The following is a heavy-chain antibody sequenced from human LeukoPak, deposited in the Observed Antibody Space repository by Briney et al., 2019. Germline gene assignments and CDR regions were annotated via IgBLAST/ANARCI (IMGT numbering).Heavy chain of an antibody. J-gene: IGHJ4*02. D-gene: IGHD4-17*01. CDR3: ARRLNNGDYGSDC. Sequence: GGSLRLSCVASGFTFSTYSMNWVRQAPWKGLEWVSTISGSSRYIYFADSVRGRFTISRDNAKNTLYLQMSNLRAEDTSVYYCARRLNNGDYGSDCWGQGTLVTVSS. CDR1: GFTFSTYS. V-gene: IGHV3-21*01. CDR2: ISGSSRYI.